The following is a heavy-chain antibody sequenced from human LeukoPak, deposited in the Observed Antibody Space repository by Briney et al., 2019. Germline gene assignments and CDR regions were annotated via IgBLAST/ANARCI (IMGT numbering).Heavy chain of an antibody. V-gene: IGHV3-53*01. CDR3: ARTRGPMGSYYFDY. CDR1: GFTVSSNY. J-gene: IGHJ4*02. D-gene: IGHD6-6*01. Sequence: PGGSLRLSCAASGFTVSSNYMSWVRQAPGKGLEWVSVIYSGGSTYYADSVKGRFTISRGNSKNTLYLQMNSLRAEDTAVYYCARTRGPMGSYYFDYWGQGTLVTVSS. CDR2: IYSGGST.